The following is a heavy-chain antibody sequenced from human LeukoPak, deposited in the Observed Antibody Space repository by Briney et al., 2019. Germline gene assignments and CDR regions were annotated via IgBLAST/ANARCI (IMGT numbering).Heavy chain of an antibody. CDR3: ARGDGDRNDLFDY. CDR1: GGTFSSYA. Sequence: SVKVSCKASGGTFSSYAISWVRQAPGQGLEWMGRIIPIFGTANYAQKFQGRVTITTDESTSTAYMELSSLRSEDSAVYSCARGDGDRNDLFDYWGQGTLVTVSS. V-gene: IGHV1-69*05. D-gene: IGHD7-27*01. CDR2: IIPIFGTA. J-gene: IGHJ4*02.